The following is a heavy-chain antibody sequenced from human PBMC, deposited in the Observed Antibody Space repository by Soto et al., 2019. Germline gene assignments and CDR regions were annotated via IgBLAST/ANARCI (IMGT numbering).Heavy chain of an antibody. V-gene: IGHV4-59*08. CDR2: IYYSGST. CDR3: ARQLRFHNFPRYYMDV. Sequence: PSETLSLTCTVSGGSISSYYWSWIRQPPGKGLEWIGYIYYSGSTSYNPSLKSRVTISVDTSKNQFSLKLSSVTAADTAVYYCARQLRFHNFPRYYMDVWGKGTTVTV. J-gene: IGHJ6*03. D-gene: IGHD3-3*01. CDR1: GGSISSYY.